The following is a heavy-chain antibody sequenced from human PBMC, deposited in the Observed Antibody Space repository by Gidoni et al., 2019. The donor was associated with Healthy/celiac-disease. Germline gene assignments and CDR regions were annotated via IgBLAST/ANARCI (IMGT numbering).Heavy chain of an antibody. V-gene: IGHV3-33*01. J-gene: IGHJ6*02. CDR2: IWYDGSNK. D-gene: IGHD3-10*01. Sequence: QVQLVESGGGVVQPGRSLRLSCAASGFTFSSYGMHWVRQAPGKGLEGVAVIWYDGSNKYYADSVKGRFTISRDNSKNTLYLQMNSLRAEDTAVYYCARTSLRSLVRSMVGEKNYYGMDVWGQGTTVTVSS. CDR1: GFTFSSYG. CDR3: ARTSLRSLVRSMVGEKNYYGMDV.